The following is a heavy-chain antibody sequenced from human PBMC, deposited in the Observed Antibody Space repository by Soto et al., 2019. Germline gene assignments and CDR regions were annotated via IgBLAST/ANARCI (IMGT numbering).Heavy chain of an antibody. CDR2: ISGSGGST. CDR1: GFTFSSYA. J-gene: IGHJ4*02. CDR3: AKTLGGAFGSDSEACTFDY. D-gene: IGHD3-16*01. Sequence: GGSLRLSCAASGFTFSSYAMSWVRQAPGKGLEWVSAISGSGGSTYYADSVKGRFTISRDNSKKTLYLQMNSLRAEDTAVYYCAKTLGGAFGSDSEACTFDYWGQGTLVTVSS. V-gene: IGHV3-23*01.